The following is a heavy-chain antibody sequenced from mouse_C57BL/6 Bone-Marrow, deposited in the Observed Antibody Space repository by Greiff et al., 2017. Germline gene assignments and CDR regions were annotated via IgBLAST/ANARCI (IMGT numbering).Heavy chain of an antibody. CDR1: GFTFRSYG. D-gene: IGHD2-3*01. CDR2: ISSGGSYT. CDR3: GRHMGLLRSFAY. Sequence: EVMLVESGGDLVKPGGSLKLSCAASGFTFRSYGMSWVRQTPDKRLEWVATISSGGSYTYYPDSVKGRFTISRDTAKNTLYLQMSSLKSEDTAMYYCGRHMGLLRSFAYWGQGTLVTVSA. V-gene: IGHV5-6*01. J-gene: IGHJ3*01.